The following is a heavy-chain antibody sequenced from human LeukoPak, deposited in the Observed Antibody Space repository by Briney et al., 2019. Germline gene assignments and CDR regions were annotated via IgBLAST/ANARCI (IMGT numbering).Heavy chain of an antibody. CDR2: IYYSGST. CDR1: GGSISSYY. Sequence: PSETLSLTCTVSGGSISSYYWSWIRQPPGKGLEWIGYIYYSGSTNHNPSLKSRVTISVDTSKNQFSLKLSSVTAADTAVYYCARRDSSGWYYFDYWGQGTLVTVSS. D-gene: IGHD6-19*01. J-gene: IGHJ4*02. CDR3: ARRDSSGWYYFDY. V-gene: IGHV4-59*08.